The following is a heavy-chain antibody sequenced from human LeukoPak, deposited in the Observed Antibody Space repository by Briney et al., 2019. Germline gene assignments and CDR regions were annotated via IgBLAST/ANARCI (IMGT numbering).Heavy chain of an antibody. D-gene: IGHD2/OR15-2a*01. CDR2: INDDGRYT. Sequence: PGGSLRLSCAASGFTFSGYWMHWVRQVPGKGLVWVSRINDDGRYTVYADSVKGRFTISRDNAKNSLYLQMNSLRAEDMALYYCAKAPTESMSSPSWYFDLWGRGTLVTVSS. V-gene: IGHV3-74*01. CDR1: GFTFSGYW. J-gene: IGHJ2*01. CDR3: AKAPTESMSSPSWYFDL.